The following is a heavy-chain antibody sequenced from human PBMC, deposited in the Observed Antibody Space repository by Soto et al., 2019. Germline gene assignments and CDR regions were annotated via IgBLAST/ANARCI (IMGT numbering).Heavy chain of an antibody. D-gene: IGHD4-17*01. CDR2: IYHSGST. Sequence: SETLSLTCAVSGGSISSSNWWSWVRQPPGKGLEWIGEIYHSGSTNYNPSLKSRVTISVDKSKNQFSLKLSSVTAADTAVYYCARRGSTVTNDNLFDYWGQGALVTVSS. CDR3: ARRGSTVTNDNLFDY. V-gene: IGHV4-4*02. CDR1: GGSISSSNW. J-gene: IGHJ4*02.